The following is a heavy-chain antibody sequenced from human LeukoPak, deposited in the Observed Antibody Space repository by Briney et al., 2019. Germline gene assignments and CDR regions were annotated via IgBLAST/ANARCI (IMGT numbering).Heavy chain of an antibody. CDR1: GFTFSSYA. D-gene: IGHD3-9*01. V-gene: IGHV3-30*04. CDR2: ISYDGSNK. CDR3: ARDFRYFGAFDY. Sequence: GGSLRLSCAASGFTFSSYAMHWVRQAPGKGREGVAVISYDGSNKYYADSVKGRFTISRDNSKNTLYLQMNSLRAEDTAVYYCARDFRYFGAFDYWGQGTLVTVSS. J-gene: IGHJ4*02.